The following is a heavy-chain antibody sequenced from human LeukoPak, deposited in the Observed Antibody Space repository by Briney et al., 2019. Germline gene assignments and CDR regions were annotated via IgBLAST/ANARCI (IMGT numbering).Heavy chain of an antibody. CDR2: IYHSGSV. D-gene: IGHD5-18*01. Sequence: SETLSLTCVVYGYSISSGYCWGWIRQPPGKGLEWIGSIYHSGSVYYNPSLKSRVTISVDTSKSQFSLKLSSVAAADTAVYYCARVVDTAKDVWGKGTTVTVSS. J-gene: IGHJ6*04. CDR3: ARVVDTAKDV. CDR1: GYSISSGYC. V-gene: IGHV4-38-2*01.